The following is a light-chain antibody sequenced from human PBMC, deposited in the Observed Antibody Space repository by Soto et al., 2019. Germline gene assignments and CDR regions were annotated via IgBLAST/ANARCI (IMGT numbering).Light chain of an antibody. CDR1: QSINIW. CDR2: KAS. CDR3: QLYNSSFRT. Sequence: DIQMTQSPSTLSASVGDRVTITCRASQSINIWLPWYQQKPGKAPKLLTFKASTLASGVPSSFSGSGSGTEFPLIISSLQPDDSATKYCQLYNSSFRTFGQGTKGEIK. V-gene: IGKV1-5*03. J-gene: IGKJ1*01.